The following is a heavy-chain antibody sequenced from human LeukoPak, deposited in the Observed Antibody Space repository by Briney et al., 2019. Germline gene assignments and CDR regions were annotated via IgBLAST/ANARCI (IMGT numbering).Heavy chain of an antibody. V-gene: IGHV4-30-4*08. CDR2: IYYSGST. Sequence: SETLSLTCTVSGGSISSGDYYWSWIRQPPGKGLEWIGYIYYSGSTYYNPSLKSRVTISVDTSKNQFSLKLSSVTAADTAVYYCTRVVGWMYYFGYWGQGTLVTVSS. CDR1: GGSISSGDYY. J-gene: IGHJ4*02. CDR3: TRVVGWMYYFGY. D-gene: IGHD6-19*01.